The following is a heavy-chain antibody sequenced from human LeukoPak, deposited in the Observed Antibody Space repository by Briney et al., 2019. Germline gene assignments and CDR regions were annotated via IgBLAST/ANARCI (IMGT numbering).Heavy chain of an antibody. CDR2: IIPIFGTA. CDR1: GGTFSSYA. J-gene: IGHJ6*03. V-gene: IGHV1-69*06. CDR3: ARGPSSSWYLYYYYYYMDV. D-gene: IGHD6-13*01. Sequence: SVKVSCKASGGTFSSYAISWVRQAPGQGLGWMGGIIPIFGTANYAQKFQGRVTITADKSTSTAYMELSSLRSEDTAVYYCARGPSSSWYLYYYYYYMDVWGKGTTVTISS.